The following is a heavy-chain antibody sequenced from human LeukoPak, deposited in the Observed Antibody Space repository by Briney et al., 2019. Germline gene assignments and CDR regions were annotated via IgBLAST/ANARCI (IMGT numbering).Heavy chain of an antibody. CDR1: GYTFTSYG. V-gene: IGHV1-18*01. Sequence: ASVKVSYKASGYTFTSYGISWVRQAPGQGLEWMGWISAYNRNTNYAQKLQGRVTMTTDTSTSTAYMELRSLRSDDTAVYYCARGPYCSGGTCYSQYFANWGQRKLGTVSS. CDR2: ISAYNRNT. D-gene: IGHD2-15*01. CDR3: ARGPYCSGGTCYSQYFAN. J-gene: IGHJ4*02.